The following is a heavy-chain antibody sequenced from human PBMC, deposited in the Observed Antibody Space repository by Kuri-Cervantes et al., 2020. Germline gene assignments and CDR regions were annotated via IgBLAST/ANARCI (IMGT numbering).Heavy chain of an antibody. V-gene: IGHV3-30-3*01. J-gene: IGHJ4*02. D-gene: IGHD3-9*01. CDR2: ISYDGSNK. CDR3: ASGYDILTVEY. Sequence: GESLKISCAASGFTFSSYAMHWVRQAPGKGLEWVAVISYDGSNKYYSDSVKGRFTISRDNSKNTLYLQMNSLRAEDTAVYYCASGYDILTVEYWGQGSLVTVSS. CDR1: GFTFSSYA.